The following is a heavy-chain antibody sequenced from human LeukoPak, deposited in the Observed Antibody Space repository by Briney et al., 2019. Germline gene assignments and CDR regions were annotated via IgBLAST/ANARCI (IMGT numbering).Heavy chain of an antibody. CDR1: GYTFTSYG. CDR3: ARSSGSYSSLFYMHV. D-gene: IGHD3-22*01. Sequence: ASVKVSCKASGYTFTSYGISWVRQAPGQGLEWMGWISAYNGNTNYAQKFQGRVTMTSDMSTSTVYMELSSLRSEDTAVYYCARSSGSYSSLFYMHVWGKGITVTVSS. CDR2: ISAYNGNT. V-gene: IGHV1-18*01. J-gene: IGHJ6*03.